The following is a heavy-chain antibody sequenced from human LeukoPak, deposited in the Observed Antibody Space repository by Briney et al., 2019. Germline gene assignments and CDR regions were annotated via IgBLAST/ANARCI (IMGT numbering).Heavy chain of an antibody. CDR1: GFTFSSYW. D-gene: IGHD6-19*01. Sequence: PGGSLRLSCAASGFTFSSYWMNWVRQAPGKGLEWVANIKQDGSEKYYVDSVKGRFTISRDNAKNSLYLQMNSLRAEDTAVYYCASLFSSGWLDNDYWGQGTLVTVSS. CDR3: ASLFSSGWLDNDY. V-gene: IGHV3-7*03. J-gene: IGHJ4*02. CDR2: IKQDGSEK.